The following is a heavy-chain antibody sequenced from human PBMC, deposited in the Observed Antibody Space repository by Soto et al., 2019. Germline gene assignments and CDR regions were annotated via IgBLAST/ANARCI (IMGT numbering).Heavy chain of an antibody. CDR3: ARVDRYSSSWYTHFSHWFDP. Sequence: SQTLSLTCAISGDSDSSNSAAWKWIRQSPSRGLEWLGRTYYRSKWYNDYAVSVKSRITINPDTSKNQFSLQLNSVTPEDTAVYYCARVDRYSSSWYTHFSHWFDPWGQGTLVTLSS. J-gene: IGHJ5*02. V-gene: IGHV6-1*01. D-gene: IGHD6-13*01. CDR2: TYYRSKWYN. CDR1: GDSDSSNSAA.